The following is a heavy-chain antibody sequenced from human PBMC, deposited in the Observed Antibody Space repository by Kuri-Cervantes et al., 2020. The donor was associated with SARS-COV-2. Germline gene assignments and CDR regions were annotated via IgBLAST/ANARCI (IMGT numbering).Heavy chain of an antibody. CDR1: GYTFTSYG. CDR3: ARRAEGRSGSYSFDY. J-gene: IGHJ4*02. D-gene: IGHD1-26*01. Sequence: ASVKVSCKASGYTFTSYGITWVRQAPGQGLEWMGWISPHTGNTGYPQKLQGRVTMTTDTSTSTAYMELRSLRSDDTAVYYCARRAEGRSGSYSFDYWGQGTLVTVSS. CDR2: ISPHTGNT. V-gene: IGHV1-18*01.